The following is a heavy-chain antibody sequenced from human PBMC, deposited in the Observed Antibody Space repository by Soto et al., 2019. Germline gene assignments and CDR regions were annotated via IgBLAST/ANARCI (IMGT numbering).Heavy chain of an antibody. CDR3: ATEGEMSGASDWADYFDH. J-gene: IGHJ4*01. CDR2: IKRKSDHGTT. CDR1: GFAFSHVW. D-gene: IGHD2-15*01. Sequence: EMQLVESGGGLVEPGGSLRLSCAASGFAFSHVWMTWVRQAPGKGLEWVGRIKRKSDHGTTDYAAAVKGRFTISRDDSKNTRYLQMDSLKSEDTAVYYCATEGEMSGASDWADYFDHWGRGTLVTVSS. V-gene: IGHV3-15*01.